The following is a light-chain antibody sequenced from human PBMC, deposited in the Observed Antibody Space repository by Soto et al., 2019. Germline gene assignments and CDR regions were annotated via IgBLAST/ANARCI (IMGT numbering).Light chain of an antibody. CDR3: QQDSYFAT. Sequence: DIQMTQSPSTLSASVGDRVTITCRASQSISSWLTWYQQKAGQAPKLLIYKASIVESGVPSRFSGSGSGTEFTLTSSSLQPDDSATYYCQQDSYFATFGQGTRVEVK. CDR2: KAS. CDR1: QSISSW. J-gene: IGKJ1*01. V-gene: IGKV1-5*03.